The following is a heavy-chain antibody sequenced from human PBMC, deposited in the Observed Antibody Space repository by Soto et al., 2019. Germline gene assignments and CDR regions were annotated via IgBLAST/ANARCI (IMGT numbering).Heavy chain of an antibody. Sequence: SETLSLTCAVYGGSFSGYYWSWIRQPPGKGLEWIGEINHSGSTNYNPSLKSRVTISVDTSKNQFSLKLSSVTAADTAVYYCARARTPLLWGPRRTFDYWGQGTLVTVSS. V-gene: IGHV4-34*01. CDR3: ARARTPLLWGPRRTFDY. D-gene: IGHD2-21*01. J-gene: IGHJ4*02. CDR1: GGSFSGYY. CDR2: INHSGST.